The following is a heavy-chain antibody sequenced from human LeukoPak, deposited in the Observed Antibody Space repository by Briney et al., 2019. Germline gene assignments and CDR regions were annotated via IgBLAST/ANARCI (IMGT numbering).Heavy chain of an antibody. D-gene: IGHD6-13*01. CDR2: IIPIFGTA. J-gene: IGHJ5*02. CDR3: ARDVGITVADSFDP. CDR1: GGTSSSYA. V-gene: IGHV1-69*05. Sequence: SVKVSCKASGGTSSSYAISWVRQAPGQGLEWMGGIIPIFGTANYAQKFQGRVTMTTDTSTSTVYMEVRGLRSDDTAMYYCARDVGITVADSFDPWGQGTLVTVSS.